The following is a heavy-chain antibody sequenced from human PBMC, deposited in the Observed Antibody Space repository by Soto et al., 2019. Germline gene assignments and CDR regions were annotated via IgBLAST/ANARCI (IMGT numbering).Heavy chain of an antibody. V-gene: IGHV3-23*01. CDR2: ISGSGDST. CDR1: GFTFSSYA. D-gene: IGHD1-26*01. Sequence: EVQLLESGGGLVQPGGSLRLSCAASGFTFSSYAMRWVRQAPVKGLEWVSAISGSGDSTYYADSVEGRFTISRDNSKNTLYLQMNSLRAEDTAVYYCASRGSGSYYDYWGQGTLVTVSS. CDR3: ASRGSGSYYDY. J-gene: IGHJ4*02.